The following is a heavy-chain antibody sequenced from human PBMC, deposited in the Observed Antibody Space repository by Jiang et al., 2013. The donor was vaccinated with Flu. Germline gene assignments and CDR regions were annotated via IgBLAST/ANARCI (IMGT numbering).Heavy chain of an antibody. CDR3: ARAFYGSGSYYTTSSRFGYYYYMDV. V-gene: IGHV4-34*01. Sequence: FSGYYWSWIASPRKGLEWIGEINHSGSTNYNPSLKSRVTISVDTSKNQXSLKLSSVTAADTAVYYCARAFYGSGSYYTTSSRFGYYYYMDVWGKGTTVTVSS. CDR2: INHSGST. CDR1: FSGYY. D-gene: IGHD3-10*01. J-gene: IGHJ6*03.